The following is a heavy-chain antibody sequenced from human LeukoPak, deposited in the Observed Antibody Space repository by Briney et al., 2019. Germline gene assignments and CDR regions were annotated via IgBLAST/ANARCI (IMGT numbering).Heavy chain of an antibody. J-gene: IGHJ4*02. CDR1: RFIFSSYG. Sequence: GGSLRLSCAASRFIFSSYGMHWVRQAPGKGLEWVAYIRYDGTDKYYADSVTGRFTISRDNSKNTLYLQMNSLRAEDTAVYYCARSGLKRSGYGDFSGLDYWGQGTLVTVSS. CDR2: IRYDGTDK. CDR3: ARSGLKRSGYGDFSGLDY. D-gene: IGHD4-17*01. V-gene: IGHV3-30*02.